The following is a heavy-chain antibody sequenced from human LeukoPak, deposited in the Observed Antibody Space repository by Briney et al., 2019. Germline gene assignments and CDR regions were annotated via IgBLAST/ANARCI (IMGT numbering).Heavy chain of an antibody. V-gene: IGHV3-21*04. Sequence: PGGSLRLSCAASGFTFSSYSMNWVRQAPGKGLEWVSSISSSSSYIYYADSVKGRFTISRDNSKNTLYLQMNSLRAEDTAVYYCARSVVTAIFEGWGQGTLVTVSS. J-gene: IGHJ4*02. CDR2: ISSSSSYI. CDR1: GFTFSSYS. CDR3: ARSVVTAIFEG. D-gene: IGHD2-21*02.